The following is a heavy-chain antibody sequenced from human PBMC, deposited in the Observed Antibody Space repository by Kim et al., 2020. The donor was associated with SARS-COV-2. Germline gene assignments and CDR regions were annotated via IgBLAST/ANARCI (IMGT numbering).Heavy chain of an antibody. CDR1: GYTFTGYY. CDR3: ATSGSSPINWFDP. D-gene: IGHD1-26*01. V-gene: IGHV1-2*02. Sequence: ASVKVSCKASGYTFTGYYMHWVRQAPGQGLEWMGWINPNSGGTNYAQKFQGRVTMTRDTSISTAYMELSSLRSDDTAVYYCATSGSSPINWFDPWGQGTLVTVSS. CDR2: INPNSGGT. J-gene: IGHJ5*02.